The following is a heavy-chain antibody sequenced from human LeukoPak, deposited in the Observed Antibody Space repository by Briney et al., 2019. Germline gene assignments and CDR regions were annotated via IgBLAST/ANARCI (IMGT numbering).Heavy chain of an antibody. Sequence: PGGSLRLSCAASGFTFSSYTMHWVRQAPGKGLEWVAVISYDGSNKYYTDSVKGRFTTSRDNSKNTLYLQMNSLRPEDTTVYYCARSFGGSYPYFDYWGQGTLVTVSS. CDR3: ARSFGGSYPYFDY. CDR1: GFTFSSYT. D-gene: IGHD1-26*01. J-gene: IGHJ4*02. V-gene: IGHV3-30*04. CDR2: ISYDGSNK.